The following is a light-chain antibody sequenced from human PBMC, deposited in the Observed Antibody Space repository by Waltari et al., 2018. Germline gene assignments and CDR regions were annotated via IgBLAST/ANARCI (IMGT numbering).Light chain of an antibody. CDR2: GVT. CDR3: CSYSTSDTWV. CDR1: TSDIGTYKY. V-gene: IGLV2-14*03. J-gene: IGLJ2*01. Sequence: QSAPTQPPSVSGSPGQSVTISCSGSTSDIGTYKYVSWYQQHPGKAPKLMIYGVTNRPSGVSDRFSGSKSDNTASLTISGLQAEDEADYYCCSYSTSDTWVFGGGTRLTVL.